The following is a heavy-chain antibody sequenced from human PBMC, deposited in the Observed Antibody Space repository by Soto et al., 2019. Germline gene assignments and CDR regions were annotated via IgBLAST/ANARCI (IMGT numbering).Heavy chain of an antibody. CDR2: INRDGSEE. CDR1: GFTFSGYW. CDR3: AREPGPRSASIRGLGWFDP. D-gene: IGHD2-2*01. V-gene: IGHV3-7*03. Sequence: EMLLVESGGGLVQPGGSLRLSCVASGFTFSGYWMSWVRQAPGKGLEWVANINRDGSEEHYVDSVKGRFTISRDNAKNSVYLQMDSQRGDDTAVYYCAREPGPRSASIRGLGWFDPWGQGTLVTVSS. J-gene: IGHJ5*02.